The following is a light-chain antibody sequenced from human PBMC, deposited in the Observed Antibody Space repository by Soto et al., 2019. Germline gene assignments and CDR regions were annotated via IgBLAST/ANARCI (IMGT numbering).Light chain of an antibody. CDR1: SSDVGSYNL. Sequence: QSALTQPASVSGSPGQSITISCTGTSSDVGSYNLVSWYQQHPGKAPKLMIYEGSNRPSGVSNRFSGSKSGNTTSLTISGLLAADEADYYCCSYAGSSTFRVFGGGTKLTVL. J-gene: IGLJ3*02. CDR2: EGS. V-gene: IGLV2-23*01. CDR3: CSYAGSSTFRV.